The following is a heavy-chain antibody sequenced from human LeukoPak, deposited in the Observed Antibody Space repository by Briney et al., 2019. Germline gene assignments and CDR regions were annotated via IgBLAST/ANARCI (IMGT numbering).Heavy chain of an antibody. Sequence: PGRSLRLSCAASGFTFDDYAMHWVRQAPGKGLEWASGISWNSGSIGYADSVKGRFTISRDNAKNSLYLQMNSLRAVDTALYYCAKGNYYDSSPMGVWGQGTRVTVSS. J-gene: IGHJ4*02. V-gene: IGHV3-9*01. D-gene: IGHD3-22*01. CDR3: AKGNYYDSSPMGV. CDR2: ISWNSGSI. CDR1: GFTFDDYA.